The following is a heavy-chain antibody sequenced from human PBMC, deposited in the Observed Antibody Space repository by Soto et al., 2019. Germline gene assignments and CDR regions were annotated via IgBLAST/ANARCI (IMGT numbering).Heavy chain of an antibody. J-gene: IGHJ4*02. CDR2: VYYSGTT. CDR1: GGSISSYY. Sequence: QVQLQESGPGLVKPSETLSLTCTVSGGSISSYYWTWIRQPPGKGLEWVGYVYYSGTTYYNPSLQSRVTISVDTSKSQVSLKVRSVTAADTAIYYCARAGSTWRYFFDYWGQGSLVTVSS. CDR3: ARAGSTWRYFFDY. D-gene: IGHD6-13*01. V-gene: IGHV4-59*01.